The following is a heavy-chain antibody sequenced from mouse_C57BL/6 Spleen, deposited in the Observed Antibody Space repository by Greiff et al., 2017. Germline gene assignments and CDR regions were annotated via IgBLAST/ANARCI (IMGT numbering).Heavy chain of an antibody. CDR3: VREGRSTGTGCVDY. Sequence: VQLQQPGAELVMPGASVKLSCKASGYTFTSYWMHWVKQRPGQGLEWIGEIDPSDSYTNYNQKFKGKSTLTVDKSSSTAYLQLSSLTSEDSAVYYCVREGRSTGTGCVDYWGQGTTLTVSS. D-gene: IGHD4-1*02. J-gene: IGHJ2*01. V-gene: IGHV1-69*01. CDR1: GYTFTSYW. CDR2: IDPSDSYT.